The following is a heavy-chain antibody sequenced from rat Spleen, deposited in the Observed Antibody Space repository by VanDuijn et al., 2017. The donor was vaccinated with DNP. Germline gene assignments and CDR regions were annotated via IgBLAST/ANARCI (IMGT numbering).Heavy chain of an antibody. Sequence: EVQLVETGGGLVQPGKSLKLSCAASRFTFSDYYMAWVRQAPKKGLEWVATISTSGSTTYYPDSVKGRFTISRDNAKSTLYLQMDSLRSEDTATYYCARHEDYYSAPYYFDYWGQGVMVTVSS. CDR3: ARHEDYYSAPYYFDY. CDR1: RFTFSDYY. CDR2: ISTSGSTT. D-gene: IGHD1-1*01. V-gene: IGHV5-7*01. J-gene: IGHJ2*01.